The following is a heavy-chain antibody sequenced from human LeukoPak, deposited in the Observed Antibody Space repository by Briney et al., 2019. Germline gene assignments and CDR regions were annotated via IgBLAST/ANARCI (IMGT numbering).Heavy chain of an antibody. CDR3: ARAVIAARPPQAWFDP. J-gene: IGHJ5*02. CDR1: GFTFSSYW. V-gene: IGHV3-7*04. CDR2: IKQDGSEK. D-gene: IGHD6-6*01. Sequence: GYLRLSCAASGFTFSSYWMSWVRQAPGKGLEWVANIKQDGSEKYYVDSVKGRFTISRDNAKNSLYLQMNSLRAEDTAVYYCARAVIAARPPQAWFDPWGQGTLVTVSS.